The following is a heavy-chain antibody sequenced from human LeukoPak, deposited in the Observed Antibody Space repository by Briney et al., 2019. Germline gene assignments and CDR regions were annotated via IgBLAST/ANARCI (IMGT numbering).Heavy chain of an antibody. J-gene: IGHJ6*03. Sequence: SETLSLTCTVSGGSISSSSYYWGWIRQPPGKGLEWIGSIYYSGSTYYNPSLKSRVTISVDTSKNQFSLKLSSVTAADTAVYYCARAGLAWPYYYYYMDVWGKGTTVTVSS. CDR3: ARAGLAWPYYYYYMDV. D-gene: IGHD1-14*01. V-gene: IGHV4-39*07. CDR1: GGSISSSSYY. CDR2: IYYSGST.